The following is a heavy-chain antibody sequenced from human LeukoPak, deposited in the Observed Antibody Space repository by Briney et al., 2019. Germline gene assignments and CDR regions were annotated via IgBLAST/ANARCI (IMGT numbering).Heavy chain of an antibody. J-gene: IGHJ5*02. CDR2: IKQDGSEK. CDR1: GFTFSSYW. Sequence: GGSLRLSCAASGFTFSSYWMSWVRQAPGKGLERVANIKQDGSEKYYVDSVKGRFTISRDNAKNSLYLQMNSLRAEDTAVYYCARDLGAGWFDPWGQGTLVTVSS. CDR3: ARDLGAGWFDP. V-gene: IGHV3-7*01.